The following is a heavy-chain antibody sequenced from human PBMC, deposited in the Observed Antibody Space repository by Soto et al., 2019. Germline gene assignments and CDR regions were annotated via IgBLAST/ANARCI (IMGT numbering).Heavy chain of an antibody. CDR3: AHTVWGSLRYTGYHFDY. CDR2: IYWDDDM. V-gene: IGHV2-5*02. D-gene: IGHD3-16*02. Sequence: QITLKESGPTLVKPTQTLTLTCTFSGFSLSNNNEGVAWIRQPPGKALEWLALIYWDDDMRYSPSLQTRLTVTKDTSRNQAYLTMTRMDPVDTATYFCAHTVWGSLRYTGYHFDYWGQGARVTVST. CDR1: GFSLSNNNEG. J-gene: IGHJ4*02.